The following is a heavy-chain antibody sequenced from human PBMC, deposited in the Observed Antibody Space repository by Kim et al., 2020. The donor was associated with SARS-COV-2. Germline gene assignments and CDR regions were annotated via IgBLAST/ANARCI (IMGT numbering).Heavy chain of an antibody. Sequence: GGSLRLSCAASGFTFSSYSMNWVRQAPGKGLEWVSSISSSSSYIYYADSVKGRFTISRDNAKNSLYLQMNSLRAEDTAVYYCARDLGVVRGVIMERYYYYGMDVWGQGTTVTVSS. CDR2: ISSSSSYI. CDR1: GFTFSSYS. CDR3: ARDLGVVRGVIMERYYYYGMDV. D-gene: IGHD3-10*01. J-gene: IGHJ6*02. V-gene: IGHV3-21*04.